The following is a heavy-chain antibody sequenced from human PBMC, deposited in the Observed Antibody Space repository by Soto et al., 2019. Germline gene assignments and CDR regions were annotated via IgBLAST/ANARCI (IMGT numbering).Heavy chain of an antibody. Sequence: QVQLVESGGGVVQPGRSLRLSCAASGFTFINHGMHWVRQSPGKGLESVAVIWYDGSNHYYAASVKGRFTISRDNSKNTLYLQMNSLRVEDTGLYYCARDNNDGWYGPLDSWGQGTLVTVSS. D-gene: IGHD2-15*01. CDR2: IWYDGSNH. J-gene: IGHJ4*02. CDR3: ARDNNDGWYGPLDS. V-gene: IGHV3-33*01. CDR1: GFTFINHG.